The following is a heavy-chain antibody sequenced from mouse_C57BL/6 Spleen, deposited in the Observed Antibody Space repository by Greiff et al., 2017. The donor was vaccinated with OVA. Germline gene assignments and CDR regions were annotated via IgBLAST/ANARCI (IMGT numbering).Heavy chain of an antibody. CDR1: GYAFSSYW. CDR3: ARDSNYYFDY. CDR2: IYPGDGDT. J-gene: IGHJ2*01. Sequence: VQRVESGAELVKPGASVKISCKASGYAFSSYWMNWVKQRPGKGLEWIGQIYPGDGDTNYSGKFKGKATLTADKSSSTAYMQLSSLTSEDSAVYFCARDSNYYFDYWGQGTTLTVSS. V-gene: IGHV1-80*01. D-gene: IGHD2-5*01.